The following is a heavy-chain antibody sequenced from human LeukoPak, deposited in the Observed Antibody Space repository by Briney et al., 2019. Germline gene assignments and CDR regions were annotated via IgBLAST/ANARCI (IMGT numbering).Heavy chain of an antibody. Sequence: PGGSLRLSCAASGFTFSSYSMNWVRQAPGKGLEWVSSISSSSSYIYYADSVKGRFTISRDNAKNSLYLQMNSLRAEDTAAYYCARESIEGSSWHFDYWGQGTLVTVSS. V-gene: IGHV3-21*01. D-gene: IGHD6-13*01. CDR1: GFTFSSYS. CDR3: ARESIEGSSWHFDY. CDR2: ISSSSSYI. J-gene: IGHJ4*02.